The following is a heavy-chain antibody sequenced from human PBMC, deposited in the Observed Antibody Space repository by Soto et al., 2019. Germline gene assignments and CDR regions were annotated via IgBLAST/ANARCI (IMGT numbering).Heavy chain of an antibody. V-gene: IGHV5-10-1*01. D-gene: IGHD3-10*01. CDR2: IDPSDSYT. Sequence: GESLKISCKGSGYSFTSHWISWVRQMPGKGMEWMGRIDPSDSYTNYSPSFQGHVTISADKSISTAYLQWSSLKASDTAMYYCARQIAPPHYYGSGSYYNRLYYYYGMDVWGQGTTVTVSS. CDR3: ARQIAPPHYYGSGSYYNRLYYYYGMDV. CDR1: GYSFTSHW. J-gene: IGHJ6*02.